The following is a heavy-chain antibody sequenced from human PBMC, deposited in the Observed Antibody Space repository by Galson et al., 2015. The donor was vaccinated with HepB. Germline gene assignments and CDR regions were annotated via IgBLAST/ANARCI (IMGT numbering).Heavy chain of an antibody. Sequence: SLRLSCAASGFTFSSYGMHWVRQAPGKGLEWVAVISYDGSNKYYADSVKGRFTISRDNSKNTLYLQMNSLRAEDTAVYYCAKDSRMGGWYMDYWGQGTLVTVSS. V-gene: IGHV3-30*18. J-gene: IGHJ4*02. D-gene: IGHD6-19*01. CDR3: AKDSRMGGWYMDY. CDR1: GFTFSSYG. CDR2: ISYDGSNK.